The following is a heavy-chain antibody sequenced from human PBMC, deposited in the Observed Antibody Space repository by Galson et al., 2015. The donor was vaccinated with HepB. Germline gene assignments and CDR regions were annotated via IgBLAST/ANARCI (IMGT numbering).Heavy chain of an antibody. CDR3: ARDRTSYDFWSGYYTNYYYGMDV. CDR1: GFTFSSYS. CDR2: ISSSSSYI. V-gene: IGHV3-21*01. D-gene: IGHD3-3*01. J-gene: IGHJ6*02. Sequence: SLRLSCAASGFTFSSYSMNWVRQAPGKGLEWVSSISSSSSYIYYADSVKGRFTISRDNAKNSLYLQMNSLRAEDTAVYYCARDRTSYDFWSGYYTNYYYGMDVWGQGTTVTVSS.